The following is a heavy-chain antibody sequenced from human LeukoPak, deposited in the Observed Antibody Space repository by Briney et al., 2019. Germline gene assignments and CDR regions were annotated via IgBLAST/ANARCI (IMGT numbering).Heavy chain of an antibody. D-gene: IGHD3-3*01. V-gene: IGHV4-30-4*01. CDR3: ARTFWYYFDY. CDR2: IYYSGST. J-gene: IGHJ4*02. Sequence: PWETLSLTCTVSGGSISSGDYYWSWIRQPPGKGLEWIGYIYYSGSTYYNPSPKSRVTISVDTSKNQFSLKLSSVTAADTAVYYCARTFWYYFDYWGQGTLVTVSS. CDR1: GGSISSGDYY.